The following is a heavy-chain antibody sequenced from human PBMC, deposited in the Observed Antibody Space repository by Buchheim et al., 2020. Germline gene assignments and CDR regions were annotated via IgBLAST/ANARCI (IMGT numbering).Heavy chain of an antibody. Sequence: QVQLQESGPGLVKPSETLSLTCIVSGVSISNYYWSWIRQSPGKGLEWIGSIYYSGRSNHNPSLKSRVTISVETSKNQFSLGLNSVTAADTAVYYCATNPSHSGYTDDYWGQG. D-gene: IGHD6-13*01. CDR2: IYYSGRS. CDR3: ATNPSHSGYTDDY. J-gene: IGHJ4*02. V-gene: IGHV4-59*08. CDR1: GVSISNYY.